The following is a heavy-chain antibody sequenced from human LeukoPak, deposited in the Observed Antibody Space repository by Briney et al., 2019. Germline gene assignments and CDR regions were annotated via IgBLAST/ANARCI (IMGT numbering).Heavy chain of an antibody. Sequence: GGSLRLSCAASGFTFSSYAMHWVRRAPGKGPEWVAVISYDGSNKYYADSVEGRFTISRDNSKNTLYLQMNSLRAEDTAVYYCARTVDYWGQGTLVTVSS. J-gene: IGHJ4*02. CDR3: ARTVDY. CDR2: ISYDGSNK. V-gene: IGHV3-30*01. CDR1: GFTFSSYA.